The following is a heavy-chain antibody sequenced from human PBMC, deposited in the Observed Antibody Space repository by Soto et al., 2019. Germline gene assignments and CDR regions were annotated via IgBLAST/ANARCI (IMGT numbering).Heavy chain of an antibody. CDR3: ARDVGLLPFDD. Sequence: GGSLRLSCAASGFTFGTYAMSWVRQAPGKGLDWVSTISGGGGSTYYADSVKGRFTISRDNSKSTLYLQMNSLRDEDTAVYYGARDVGLLPFDDWGQGTLVIVSS. D-gene: IGHD3-10*01. J-gene: IGHJ4*02. CDR1: GFTFGTYA. CDR2: ISGGGGST. V-gene: IGHV3-23*01.